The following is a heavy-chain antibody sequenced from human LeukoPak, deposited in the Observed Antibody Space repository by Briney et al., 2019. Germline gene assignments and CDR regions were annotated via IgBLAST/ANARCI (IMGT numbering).Heavy chain of an antibody. V-gene: IGHV4-4*02. CDR3: ARARDYYDSSGRRDAFDI. J-gene: IGHJ3*02. CDR1: GGSVSSTNW. CDR2: VHLDGRT. D-gene: IGHD3-22*01. Sequence: SETLSLTCGVSGGSVSSTNWWTWIRQPPGKGLEWIGEVHLDGRTNFNPPLKSRLTISVEMSKNQLSLKLSSVTAADTAVYYCARARDYYDSSGRRDAFDIWGQGTMVTVSS.